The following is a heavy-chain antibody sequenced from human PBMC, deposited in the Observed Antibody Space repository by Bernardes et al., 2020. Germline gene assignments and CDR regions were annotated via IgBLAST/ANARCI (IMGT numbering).Heavy chain of an antibody. CDR1: GFTVSSNY. J-gene: IGHJ4*02. CDR2: IYSGGST. Sequence: GGSLRLSCAASGFTVSSNYMSWVRQAPGKGLEWVSVIYSGGSTYYADSVKGRFTISRDNSKNTLYLQMNSLRAEDTAVYYCARDIWVQGGGGPDYWGQGTLVTVSS. V-gene: IGHV3-53*01. CDR3: ARDIWVQGGGGPDY. D-gene: IGHD3-10*01.